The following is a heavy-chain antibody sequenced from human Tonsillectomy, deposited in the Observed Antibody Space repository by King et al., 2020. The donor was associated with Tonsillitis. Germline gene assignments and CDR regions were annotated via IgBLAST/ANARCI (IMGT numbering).Heavy chain of an antibody. Sequence: VQLVESGGGLVKPGGSLILSCAASGFTFSDYYMSWIRQAPGKGLEWVSYISSSGSTIYYADSVKGRFSLSRDNAKNLLYLQMNSLRAEDTAVYYCAREESRTIFGSHTSAFDYWGQGTLVTVSS. V-gene: IGHV3-11*01. J-gene: IGHJ4*02. D-gene: IGHD3-3*01. CDR3: AREESRTIFGSHTSAFDY. CDR2: ISSSGSTI. CDR1: GFTFSDYY.